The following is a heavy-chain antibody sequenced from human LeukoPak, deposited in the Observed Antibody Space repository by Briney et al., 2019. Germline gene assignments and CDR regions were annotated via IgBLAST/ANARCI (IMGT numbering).Heavy chain of an antibody. CDR2: IYYSEST. V-gene: IGHV4-59*01. Sequence: SETLSLTCTVSGGSISSYYWSWIRQPPGKGLEWIGYIYYSESTNYNPSLKSRVTISVDTSKNQFSLKLSSVTAADTAVYYCAKSIVGATGNHAFDIWGQGTMVTVSS. CDR3: AKSIVGATGNHAFDI. D-gene: IGHD1-26*01. CDR1: GGSISSYY. J-gene: IGHJ3*02.